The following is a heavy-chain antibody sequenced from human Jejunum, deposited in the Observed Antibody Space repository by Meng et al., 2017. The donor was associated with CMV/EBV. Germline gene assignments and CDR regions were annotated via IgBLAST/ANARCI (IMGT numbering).Heavy chain of an antibody. CDR2: MNSDGSST. CDR3: ARGDISGGLDI. Sequence: AAEVTFSDYWMHWVRQAPGKGRGWVSRMNSDGSSTSYADSVKGRFTISRDNAKNTLYVQMNSLRAEDTAVYYCARGDISGGLDIWGQGTMVTVSS. CDR1: EVTFSDYW. V-gene: IGHV3-74*01. D-gene: IGHD2-15*01. J-gene: IGHJ3*02.